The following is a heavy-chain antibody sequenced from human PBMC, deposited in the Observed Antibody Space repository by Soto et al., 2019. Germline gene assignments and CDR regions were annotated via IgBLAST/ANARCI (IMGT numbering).Heavy chain of an antibody. D-gene: IGHD3-10*01. CDR2: IYATGNT. CDR1: GASMSSGGHS. Sequence: QVQLQESGSGLVKPSQTLSVTCAVSGASMSSGGHSWSWIRQSPGEGLEWIGCIYATGNTYYNPSLKSRVTISVDTSKNQFSLNVTSVTAADTAVYYCARAPTGPSPRWDVWGQGTTVTFSS. V-gene: IGHV4-30-2*06. CDR3: ARAPTGPSPRWDV. J-gene: IGHJ6*02.